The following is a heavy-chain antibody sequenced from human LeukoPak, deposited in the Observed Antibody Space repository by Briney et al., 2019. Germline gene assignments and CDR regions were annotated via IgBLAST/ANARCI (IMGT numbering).Heavy chain of an antibody. CDR1: GGTFSSYA. V-gene: IGHV1-69*06. D-gene: IGHD1-1*01. CDR3: ASFDWNDLNWFDP. Sequence: SVKVSCKASGGTFSSYAISWVRQAPGQGLEWMGGIIPIFGTANYAQKFQGRVTITADKSTSTAYMGLSSLRSEDTAVYYCASFDWNDLNWFDPWGQGTLVTVSS. CDR2: IIPIFGTA. J-gene: IGHJ5*02.